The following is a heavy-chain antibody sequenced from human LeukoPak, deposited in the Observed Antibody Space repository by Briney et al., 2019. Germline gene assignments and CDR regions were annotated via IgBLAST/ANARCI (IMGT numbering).Heavy chain of an antibody. Sequence: PGGSLRLSCAASGFTFSTYGMHWVRQAPGKGLEWVAVIWSDGSSKTYTDSVKGRFTISRDNAKNSLYLQMNSLRAEDTAVYYCARTIFGVVIGAFDIWGQGTMVTVSS. CDR1: GFTFSTYG. CDR2: IWSDGSSK. D-gene: IGHD3-3*01. V-gene: IGHV3-33*01. J-gene: IGHJ3*02. CDR3: ARTIFGVVIGAFDI.